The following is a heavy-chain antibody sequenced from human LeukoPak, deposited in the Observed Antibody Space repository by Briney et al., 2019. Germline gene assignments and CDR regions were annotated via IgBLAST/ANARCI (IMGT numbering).Heavy chain of an antibody. CDR2: IIPIFGTA. CDR1: GGTFSSYA. CDR3: ASLYRGGEIDY. D-gene: IGHD2-15*01. J-gene: IGHJ4*02. V-gene: IGHV1-69*13. Sequence: GASVKVSCKASGGTFSSYAISWVRQAPGQGLEWMGGIIPIFGTANYAQKFQGRVTITADESTSTAYMELSSLRSEDTAVYYCASLYRGGEIDYWGQGTLVTVSS.